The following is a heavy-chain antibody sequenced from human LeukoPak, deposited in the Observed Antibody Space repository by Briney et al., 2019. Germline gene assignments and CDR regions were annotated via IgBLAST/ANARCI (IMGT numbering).Heavy chain of an antibody. D-gene: IGHD6-19*01. V-gene: IGHV3-33*01. CDR2: IWYDGSNT. CDR1: GFTFSTYG. CDR3: ARGSSSGWYYFDY. J-gene: IGHJ4*02. Sequence: GRSLRLSCAASGFTFSTYGMHWVRQAPGKGLEWVAVIWYDGSNTYYADSVKGRFTISRDNSKNTLYLQINSLTAEGTAVFYCARGSSSGWYYFDYWGQGTLVTVSS.